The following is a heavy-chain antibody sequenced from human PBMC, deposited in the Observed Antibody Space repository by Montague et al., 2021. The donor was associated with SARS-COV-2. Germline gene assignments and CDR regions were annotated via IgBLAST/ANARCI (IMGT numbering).Heavy chain of an antibody. CDR1: GGSFSGYY. D-gene: IGHD2-2*01. Sequence: SETLSLTCAVYGGSFSGYYWSWIRQPPGKGLEWIGEINHSGSTNSNPSLKSRVTISVDTSKNQFSLKLSSVTAADTAVYYCARVRAVPAAMRIFSLGRSYYGMDVWGQGTTATVSS. J-gene: IGHJ6*02. CDR2: INHSGST. V-gene: IGHV4-34*01. CDR3: ARVRAVPAAMRIFSLGRSYYGMDV.